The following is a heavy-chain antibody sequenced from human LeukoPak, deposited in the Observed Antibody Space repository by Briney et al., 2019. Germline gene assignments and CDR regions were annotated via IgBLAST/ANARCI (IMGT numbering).Heavy chain of an antibody. V-gene: IGHV1-18*01. CDR1: GYTFTSYG. CDR2: ISAYNGNT. D-gene: IGHD2-2*01. CDR3: ARDKRPGTRYCSSTSCSFDI. Sequence: ASVKVSCKASGYTFTSYGISWVRQAPGQGLEWMGWISAYNGNTNYAQKLQGRVTMTTDTSTSTAYMELRSLRSDDTAVYYCARDKRPGTRYCSSTSCSFDIWGQGTMVTVSS. J-gene: IGHJ3*02.